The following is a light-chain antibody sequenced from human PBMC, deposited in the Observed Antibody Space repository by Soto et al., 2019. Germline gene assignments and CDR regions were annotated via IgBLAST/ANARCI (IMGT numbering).Light chain of an antibody. CDR2: AAS. V-gene: IGKV1-17*01. CDR1: QGIRND. J-gene: IGKJ4*01. CDR3: LQHNSAPLN. Sequence: DIQMTQSPSSLSASVGDRVTITCRASQGIRNDLTWYQQKLGKAPKRLITAASSLQSGVPSRFSGSGSGTEFSLSISSLQPEDLATSYCLQHNSAPLNFGGGTKVEIE.